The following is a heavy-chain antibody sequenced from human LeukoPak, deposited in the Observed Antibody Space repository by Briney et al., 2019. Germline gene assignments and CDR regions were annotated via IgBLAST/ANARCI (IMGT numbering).Heavy chain of an antibody. J-gene: IGHJ3*02. V-gene: IGHV1-18*04. CDR1: GYRFTGYF. CDR3: ARSSDYGDYVGGAFDI. CDR2: ISAYNGNT. Sequence: GASVKVSCKASGYRFTGYFMHWVRQAPGQGLEWMGWISAYNGNTNYAQKLQGRVTMTTDTSTSTAYMELRSLRSDDTAVYYCARSSDYGDYVGGAFDIWGQGTMVTVSS. D-gene: IGHD4-17*01.